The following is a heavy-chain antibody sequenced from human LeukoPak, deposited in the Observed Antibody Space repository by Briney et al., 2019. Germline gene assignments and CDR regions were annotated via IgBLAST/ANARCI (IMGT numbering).Heavy chain of an antibody. Sequence: SETLSLTCTVSGGSISSSTYYWGWIRQPPGKGLEWIGTIYYSGSTYHNPSLKSRVTISVDTSKNQFSLKLSSVTAADTAVYYCARDPLKYYDYVWGSPDYWGQGTLVTVSS. D-gene: IGHD3-16*01. V-gene: IGHV4-39*02. J-gene: IGHJ4*02. CDR1: GGSISSSTYY. CDR3: ARDPLKYYDYVWGSPDY. CDR2: IYYSGST.